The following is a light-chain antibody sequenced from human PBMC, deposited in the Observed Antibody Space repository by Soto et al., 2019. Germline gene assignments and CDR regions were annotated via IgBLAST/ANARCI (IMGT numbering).Light chain of an antibody. CDR2: GAS. CDR1: QSVSSN. Sequence: EIVMTRSPATLSVSPGERATLSCRASQSVSSNLAWYQQKPGQAPRLLIYGASTRATGIPARFSGSGSGTEFTLTITRLEPEDFALYYCQQYGGSPITCGLGTRLEI. V-gene: IGKV3-15*01. J-gene: IGKJ5*01. CDR3: QQYGGSPIT.